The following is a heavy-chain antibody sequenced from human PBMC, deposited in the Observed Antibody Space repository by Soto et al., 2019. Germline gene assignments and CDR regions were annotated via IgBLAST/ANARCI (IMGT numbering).Heavy chain of an antibody. CDR1: GYNFTRYT. CDR2: ITAGDATA. Sequence: QVQLVQSGAEVRQPGASVKVSCKASGYNFTRYTLHWVRQAPGQRLQWMGWITAGDATAKYSQKFQGRVTISRDMAANTVYMDLNSLRSEDTAVYYCVRDLYPTSFFWLDACGRGTLLTVAS. CDR3: VRDLYPTSFFWLDA. J-gene: IGHJ5*02. V-gene: IGHV1-3*01. D-gene: IGHD2-8*01.